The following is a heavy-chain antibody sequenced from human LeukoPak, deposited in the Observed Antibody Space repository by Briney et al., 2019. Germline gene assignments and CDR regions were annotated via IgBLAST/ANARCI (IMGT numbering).Heavy chain of an antibody. V-gene: IGHV3-23*01. CDR2: ISGSGGST. J-gene: IGHJ4*02. CDR1: GFTFNSYA. D-gene: IGHD6-13*01. Sequence: GGSLRLFCAASGFTFNSYAMSWVRQAPGKGLEWVSAISGSGGSTYYADSVKGRFTISRDNSKNTLYLQMNSLRAEDTAVYYCAKGYSSSWPYYFDYWGQGTLVTVSS. CDR3: AKGYSSSWPYYFDY.